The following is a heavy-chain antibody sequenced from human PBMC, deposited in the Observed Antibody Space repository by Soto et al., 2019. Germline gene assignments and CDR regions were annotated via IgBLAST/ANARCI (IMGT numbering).Heavy chain of an antibody. CDR3: ARQDAIAAPFDP. Sequence: SVKVSCKASGGTFSSYTISWVRQAPGQGLEWMGRIIPILGIANYAQKFQGRVTITADKSTSTAYMELSSLRSEDTAVYYCARQDAIAAPFDPWGQGTLVTVSS. CDR2: IIPILGIA. V-gene: IGHV1-69*02. CDR1: GGTFSSYT. D-gene: IGHD6-6*01. J-gene: IGHJ5*02.